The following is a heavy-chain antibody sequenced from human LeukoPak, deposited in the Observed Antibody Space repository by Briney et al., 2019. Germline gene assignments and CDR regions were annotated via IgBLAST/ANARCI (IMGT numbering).Heavy chain of an antibody. V-gene: IGHV3-66*01. CDR2: IYSGGNA. Sequence: GGSLRLPCAASGFTVSSSYMTWVRQAPGKGLEWVSVIYSGGNADYADSVKGRFTISRDNSKNTLYLQMNGLRAEDTAVYYCAKDLDTTVVQKGYDPWGQGTLDTVSS. CDR3: AKDLDTTVVQKGYDP. D-gene: IGHD4-23*01. J-gene: IGHJ5*02. CDR1: GFTVSSSY.